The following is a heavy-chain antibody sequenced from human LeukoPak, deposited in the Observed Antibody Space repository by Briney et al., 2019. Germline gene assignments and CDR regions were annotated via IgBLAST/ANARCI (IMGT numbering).Heavy chain of an antibody. Sequence: PGGSLRLFCAASGFTFSSYGMHWVRQAPGKGLEWVAVIWYDGSNKYYADSVKGRFTISRDNSKNTLYLQMNSLRAEDTAVYYCAREGVADGAFDIWGQGTMVTVSS. CDR1: GFTFSSYG. D-gene: IGHD5-24*01. V-gene: IGHV3-33*01. CDR3: AREGVADGAFDI. CDR2: IWYDGSNK. J-gene: IGHJ3*02.